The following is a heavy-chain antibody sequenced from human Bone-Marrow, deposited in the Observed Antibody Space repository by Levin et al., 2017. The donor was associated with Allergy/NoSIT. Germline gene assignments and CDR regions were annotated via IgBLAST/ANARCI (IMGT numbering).Heavy chain of an antibody. CDR3: ARMRSITGTTRPAFDV. V-gene: IGHV4-59*11. J-gene: IGHJ3*01. Sequence: SPTLSLPCNVSGVSMHKHYWTWIRQSPGQGLEWIGYILYTGSTNYNPSLQSRVTISIDRSNNQFSLELSSLRAADTAVYHCARMRSITGTTRPAFDVWGQGIVVTVSS. CDR1: GVSMHKHY. D-gene: IGHD1-7*01. CDR2: ILYTGST.